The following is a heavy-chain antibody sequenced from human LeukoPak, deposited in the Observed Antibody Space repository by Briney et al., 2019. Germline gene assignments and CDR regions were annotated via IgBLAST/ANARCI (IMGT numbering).Heavy chain of an antibody. CDR2: MYIDGNT. CDR1: GFSVSSNA. Sequence: GGSLRLSCAASGFSVSSNAVSWMRQAPGQGLEWVSVMYIDGNTDYVDAVKGRFTISRDNSKNTLFLQMNSLRAEDTAMYYCAKTTYCTGGSCYSGLLEYWGQGTLVTVSS. D-gene: IGHD2-15*01. V-gene: IGHV3-53*01. CDR3: AKTTYCTGGSCYSGLLEY. J-gene: IGHJ4*02.